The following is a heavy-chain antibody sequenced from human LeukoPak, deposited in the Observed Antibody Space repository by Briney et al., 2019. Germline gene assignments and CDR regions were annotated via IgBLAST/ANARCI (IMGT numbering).Heavy chain of an antibody. CDR2: IIPIFGTA. Sequence: SVEVSCKASGGTFTSYAISWGRQAPGQGLEWMGGIIPIFGTANYAQKFQGRVTITADESTSTAYMELSSLRSEDTAVYYCANNYGDYGGYWGQGTLVTVSS. J-gene: IGHJ4*02. CDR3: ANNYGDYGGY. CDR1: GGTFTSYA. V-gene: IGHV1-69*13. D-gene: IGHD4-17*01.